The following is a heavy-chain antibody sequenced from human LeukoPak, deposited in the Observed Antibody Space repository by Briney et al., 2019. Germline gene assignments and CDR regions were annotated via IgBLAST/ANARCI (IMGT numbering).Heavy chain of an antibody. J-gene: IGHJ4*02. Sequence: PGRSLRLSCAASGFTFSSYGMHWVRQAPGKGLEWVAVISYDGSNKYYADSVKGRFTISRDNSKNTLYLQMNSLRAEDTAVYYCARVSSGSYSDWGQGTLVTVSS. CDR2: ISYDGSNK. CDR3: ARVSSGSYSD. CDR1: GFTFSSYG. D-gene: IGHD1-26*01. V-gene: IGHV3-30*03.